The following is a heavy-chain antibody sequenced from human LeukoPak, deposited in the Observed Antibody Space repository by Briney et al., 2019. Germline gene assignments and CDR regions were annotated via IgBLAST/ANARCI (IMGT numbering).Heavy chain of an antibody. V-gene: IGHV4-34*01. CDR2: INHSGST. D-gene: IGHD1-26*01. CDR3: ASLRDSGSYWFDY. Sequence: SETLSLTCAVYGGSFSGYYWSWIRQPPGKGLEWIGEINHSGSTNYNPSLKSRVTISVDTSKNQFSLKLSSVTAADTAVYYCASLRDSGSYWFDYWGQGTLVTVSS. J-gene: IGHJ4*02. CDR1: GGSFSGYY.